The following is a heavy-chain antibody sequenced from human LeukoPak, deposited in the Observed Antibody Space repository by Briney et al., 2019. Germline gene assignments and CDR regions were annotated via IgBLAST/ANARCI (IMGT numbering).Heavy chain of an antibody. J-gene: IGHJ4*02. D-gene: IGHD5-12*01. CDR2: INPNSGGT. V-gene: IGHV1-2*02. Sequence: GASVTVSCKASGYTFTGYYMHWVRQAPGQGLEWMGWINPNSGGTNYAQKFQGRVTMTRDTSISTAYMELSRLRSDDTAVYYCARDYWVATGKYYFDYWGQGTLVTVSS. CDR1: GYTFTGYY. CDR3: ARDYWVATGKYYFDY.